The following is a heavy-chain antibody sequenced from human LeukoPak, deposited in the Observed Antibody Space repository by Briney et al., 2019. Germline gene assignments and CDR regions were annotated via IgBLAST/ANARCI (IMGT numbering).Heavy chain of an antibody. CDR1: AITFRDDW. CDR3: VRGGWNHAMDV. J-gene: IGHJ6*02. CDR2: INNDGSGT. D-gene: IGHD1-1*01. Sequence: GGSMRLSCAASAITFRDDWIHWVRQAPGKGLVWVSCINNDGSGTTYADSVKGPFTVSRDNAKNTVSLQMNSLRVEDTAVYYCVRGGWNHAMDVWGRGTAVTVSS. V-gene: IGHV3-74*01.